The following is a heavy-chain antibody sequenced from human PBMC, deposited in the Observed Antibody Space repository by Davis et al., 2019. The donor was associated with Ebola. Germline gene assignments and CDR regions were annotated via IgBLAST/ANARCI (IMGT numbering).Heavy chain of an antibody. V-gene: IGHV3-7*01. J-gene: IGHJ6*02. CDR3: ARDIIVATIRGYYYYYYGMDV. D-gene: IGHD5-12*01. CDR2: IKQDGSEK. Sequence: PGGSLRLSCAASGFTFSSYWMSWVRQAPGKGLEWVANIKQDGSEKYYVDSVKGRFTISRDNAKNSLYLQMNSLRAEDTAVYYCARDIIVATIRGYYYYYYGMDVWGQGTTVTVSS. CDR1: GFTFSSYW.